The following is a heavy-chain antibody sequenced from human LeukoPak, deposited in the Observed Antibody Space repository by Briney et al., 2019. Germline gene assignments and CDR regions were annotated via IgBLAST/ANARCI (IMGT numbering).Heavy chain of an antibody. D-gene: IGHD5-18*01. J-gene: IGHJ4*02. CDR2: INPSSGGT. Sequence: ASVKVSCKASGYAFTSYYIHWVRQAPGQGLECMAVINPSSGGTSYAQKFQGRVNMTRDTSTGTVYMALSSLRSEDTAVYYCARPGYSYGLDYWGQRTLVTVSS. CDR3: ARPGYSYGLDY. CDR1: GYAFTSYY. V-gene: IGHV1-46*01.